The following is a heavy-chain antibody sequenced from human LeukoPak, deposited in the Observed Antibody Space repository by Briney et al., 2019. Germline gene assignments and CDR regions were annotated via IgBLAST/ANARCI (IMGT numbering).Heavy chain of an antibody. CDR3: AREYCSGVSCYNDAFDI. CDR1: GFTFSSYN. V-gene: IGHV3-21*01. CDR2: ISSSSSYI. D-gene: IGHD2-15*01. Sequence: GGSLRLSCAASGFTFSSYNMNWVRQAPGKGLEWFSSISSSSSYIYYADSVRGRFTTSRDNAKNSLYLQMSSLRAEDTAVYYCAREYCSGVSCYNDAFDIWGQGTMVTVSS. J-gene: IGHJ3*02.